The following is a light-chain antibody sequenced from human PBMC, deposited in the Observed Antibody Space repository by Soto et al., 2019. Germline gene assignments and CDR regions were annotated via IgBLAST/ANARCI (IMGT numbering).Light chain of an antibody. J-gene: IGKJ1*01. CDR1: QDISHY. V-gene: IGKV1-27*01. Sequence: DIQMTQSPSSLSASVGDTVTITCRASQDISHYLAWYQKRPGKVPKLLIHTASILQSGVSSRFSASGSGTDFTLTISSQQPEDVATYYCQKYDRVTWPFGRGTQGEL. CDR2: TAS. CDR3: QKYDRVTWP.